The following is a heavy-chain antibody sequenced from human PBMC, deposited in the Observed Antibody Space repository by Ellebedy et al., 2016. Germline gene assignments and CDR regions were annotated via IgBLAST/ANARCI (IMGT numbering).Heavy chain of an antibody. CDR3: AREKSYDSSGYYGGLFYGMDV. CDR2: IYYSGST. J-gene: IGHJ6*02. V-gene: IGHV4-59*01. Sequence: GSLRLSXTVSGGSISSYYWSWIRQPPGKGLEWIGYIYYSGSTNYNPSLKSRVTISVDTSKNQFSLKLSSVTAADTAVYYCAREKSYDSSGYYGGLFYGMDVWGQGTTVTVSS. D-gene: IGHD3-22*01. CDR1: GGSISSYY.